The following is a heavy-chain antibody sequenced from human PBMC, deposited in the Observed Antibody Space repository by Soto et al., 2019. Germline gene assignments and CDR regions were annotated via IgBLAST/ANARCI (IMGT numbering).Heavy chain of an antibody. CDR3: ARSFTTVTTCAYGMDV. Sequence: EVQLVESGGGLVQPGGSLRLSCAASGFTFSSYWMSWVRQAPGKGLEWVANIKQDGSEKYYVDSVKGRFTISRDNAKNSLYLQMNSLRAEDTAVYYCARSFTTVTTCAYGMDVWGQGTTVTVSS. D-gene: IGHD4-17*01. CDR1: GFTFSSYW. CDR2: IKQDGSEK. J-gene: IGHJ6*02. V-gene: IGHV3-7*01.